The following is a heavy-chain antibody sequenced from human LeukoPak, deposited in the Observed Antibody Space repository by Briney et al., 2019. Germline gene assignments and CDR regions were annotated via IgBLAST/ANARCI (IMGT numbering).Heavy chain of an antibody. Sequence: GGSLRLSCAASGFTFSSYAMHWVRQAPGKGLEWVAVISYGGSNKYYADSVKGRFTIPRDNSKNTLYLQMNSLRAEDTAVYYCAREQNPGIAVSESPFDYWGQGTLVTVSS. CDR3: AREQNPGIAVSESPFDY. D-gene: IGHD6-19*01. CDR1: GFTFSSYA. J-gene: IGHJ4*02. V-gene: IGHV3-30*04. CDR2: ISYGGSNK.